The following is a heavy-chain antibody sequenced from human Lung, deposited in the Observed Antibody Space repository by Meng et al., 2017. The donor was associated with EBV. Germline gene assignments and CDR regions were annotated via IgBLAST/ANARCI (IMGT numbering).Heavy chain of an antibody. CDR2: FVNNVDT. V-gene: IGHV1-18*04. Sequence: HLVHAGPWVKKPGAPVKVPCKASHYSFSSYTINWVRQAPGQGLEWMGWFVNNVDTYSAQKFQGRVTMTTDTHTSTAFMELRSLRSDDTAVYYCARGTPGRSCSDYWGQGTLVTVSS. J-gene: IGHJ4*02. CDR3: ARGTPGRSCSDY. CDR1: HYSFSSYT. D-gene: IGHD2-15*01.